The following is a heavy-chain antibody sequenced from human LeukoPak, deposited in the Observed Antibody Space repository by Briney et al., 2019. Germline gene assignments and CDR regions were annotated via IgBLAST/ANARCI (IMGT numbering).Heavy chain of an antibody. CDR1: GFTFTSSA. CDR3: ARKPRLQSLYYMDV. D-gene: IGHD5-12*01. Sequence: GASVKVSCKASGFTFTSSAVQWVRQAPGQGLEWMGWINPNSGGTNYAQKFHGRVTMTRDTFINTAYMELTRLRSDDTAVFYCARKPRLQSLYYMDVWGKGTTVTVSS. V-gene: IGHV1-2*02. CDR2: INPNSGGT. J-gene: IGHJ6*03.